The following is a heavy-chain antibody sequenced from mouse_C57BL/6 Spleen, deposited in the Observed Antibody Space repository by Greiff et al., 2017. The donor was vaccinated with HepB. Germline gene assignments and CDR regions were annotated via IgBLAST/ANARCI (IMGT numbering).Heavy chain of an antibody. CDR2: IYPRSGNT. J-gene: IGHJ1*03. CDR3: AQLGPDWYFDV. CDR1: GYTFTSYG. Sequence: VQLQQSGAELVRPGASVKLSCKASGYTFTSYGISWVKQRTGQGLEWIGEIYPRSGNTYYNEKFKGKATLTADKSSSTAYMELRSLTSEDSAVYFCAQLGPDWYFDVWGTGTTVTVSS. V-gene: IGHV1-81*01. D-gene: IGHD4-1*02.